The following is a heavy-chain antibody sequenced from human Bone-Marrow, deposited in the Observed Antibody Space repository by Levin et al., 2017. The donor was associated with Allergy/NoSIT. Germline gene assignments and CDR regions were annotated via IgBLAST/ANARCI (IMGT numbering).Heavy chain of an antibody. D-gene: IGHD3-10*01. CDR3: TRVNYGGFGELSGDY. CDR1: GFTFGDYA. CDR2: IRSKAYGGTT. V-gene: IGHV3-49*03. Sequence: GGSLRLSCTASGFTFGDYAMSWFRQAPGKGLEWVGFIRSKAYGGTTEYAASVKGRFTISRDDSKSIAYLQMNSLKTEDTAVYYCTRVNYGGFGELSGDYWGQGTLVTVSS. J-gene: IGHJ4*02.